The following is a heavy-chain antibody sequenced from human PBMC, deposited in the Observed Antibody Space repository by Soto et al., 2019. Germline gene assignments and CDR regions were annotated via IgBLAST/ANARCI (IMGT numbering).Heavy chain of an antibody. CDR3: ARGKYSIPRGGLRV. Sequence: GESLKISCKGSGYSFISYWIAWVRQMPVKGLEWMGTIYPDDSDTRYSPSFQGQVTISADKSIQTAYLQWGSLKASDSALYYCARGKYSIPRGGLRVRGQGSPGSVS. CDR2: IYPDDSDT. V-gene: IGHV5-51*01. J-gene: IGHJ4*02. D-gene: IGHD4-4*01. CDR1: GYSFISYW.